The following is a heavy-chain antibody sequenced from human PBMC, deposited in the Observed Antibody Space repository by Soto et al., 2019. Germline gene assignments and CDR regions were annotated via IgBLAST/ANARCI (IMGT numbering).Heavy chain of an antibody. Sequence: EVQLVESGGGLIQPGGSLRLSCAASGFTLSTYWRSWVRQAPGKGLEWVAIIKQDGSEKLYVDSLKGRFTISRDNAKSSLYLQMNSLRAEDTAVYYCAGGSGWLSDSWGQGTLVIVSS. D-gene: IGHD3-3*01. CDR2: IKQDGSEK. J-gene: IGHJ4*02. CDR3: AGGSGWLSDS. CDR1: GFTLSTYW. V-gene: IGHV3-7*05.